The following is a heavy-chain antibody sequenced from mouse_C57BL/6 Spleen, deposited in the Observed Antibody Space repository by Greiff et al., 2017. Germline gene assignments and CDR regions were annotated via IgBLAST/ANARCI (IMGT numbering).Heavy chain of an antibody. CDR1: GFTFSSYA. V-gene: IGHV5-4*01. CDR3: ARDYYGSRSNYDY. CDR2: ISDGGSYT. D-gene: IGHD1-1*01. Sequence: EVQLQEPGGGLVKPGGSLKFSCAASGFTFSSYAMPWVRQTPEKSLEWVAIISDGGSYTYYPDNVKGRFTLSRDNAKNNLYLQLSHLKSEDTAMYYCARDYYGSRSNYDYWGQGTTLTVSS. J-gene: IGHJ2*01.